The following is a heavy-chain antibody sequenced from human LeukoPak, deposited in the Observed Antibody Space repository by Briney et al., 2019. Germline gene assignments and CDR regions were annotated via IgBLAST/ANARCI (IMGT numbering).Heavy chain of an antibody. J-gene: IGHJ4*02. Sequence: PSKTLSLTCTVSGGSISTYYWTWIRQPPGKGLEWVGYIYSSGTTNYNPSLNSRVTISLDTSKNQFSLNLRSVTAADTAVYYCVTGSPERQPHFFDYWGQGTLVTVSS. CDR3: VTGSPERQPHFFDY. V-gene: IGHV4-59*08. CDR2: IYSSGTT. CDR1: GGSISTYY. D-gene: IGHD6-13*01.